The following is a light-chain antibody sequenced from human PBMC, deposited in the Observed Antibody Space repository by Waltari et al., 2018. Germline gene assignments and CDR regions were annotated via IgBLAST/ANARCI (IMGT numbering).Light chain of an antibody. J-gene: IGKJ3*01. Sequence: DIQMTQSPSSLSASVGDRVTITCQASQDISNYLNWYQQKPGKAPKLLIYDASNLETGVPSRFSGSGSGTDFTFTISSLQPEDIAIYYCQQLNSYPFTFGPGTKVDIK. V-gene: IGKV1-33*01. CDR3: QQLNSYPFT. CDR2: DAS. CDR1: QDISNY.